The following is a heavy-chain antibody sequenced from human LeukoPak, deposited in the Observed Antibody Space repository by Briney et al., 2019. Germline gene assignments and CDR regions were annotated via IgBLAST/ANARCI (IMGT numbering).Heavy chain of an antibody. D-gene: IGHD3-3*01. CDR2: IRYDGSNK. V-gene: IGHV3-30*02. Sequence: GVSLRLSCAASGFTFSSYGMHWVRQAPGKGLEWVAFIRYDGSNKYYADSVKGRFTISRDNSKNTLYLQMNSLRAEDTAVYYCARDQYYDFWSGYYLFDYWGQGTLVTVSS. J-gene: IGHJ4*02. CDR3: ARDQYYDFWSGYYLFDY. CDR1: GFTFSSYG.